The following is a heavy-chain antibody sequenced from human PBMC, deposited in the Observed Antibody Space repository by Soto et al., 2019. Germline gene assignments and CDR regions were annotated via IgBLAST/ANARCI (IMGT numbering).Heavy chain of an antibody. CDR1: GFTFSSYG. D-gene: IGHD5-12*01. V-gene: IGHV3-33*01. CDR2: IWYNGSNK. CDR3: ARDGGYNRYYYYGMDV. Sequence: GGSLRLSCAASGFTFSSYGMHGVRQAPGKGLEWVAVIWYNGSNKYYADSVKGRFTISRDNSKNTLYLQMNSLRAEDTAVYYCARDGGYNRYYYYGMDVWGQGTTVTVSS. J-gene: IGHJ6*02.